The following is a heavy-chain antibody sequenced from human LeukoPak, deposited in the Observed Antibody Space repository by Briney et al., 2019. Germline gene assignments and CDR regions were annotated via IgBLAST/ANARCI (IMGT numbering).Heavy chain of an antibody. V-gene: IGHV3-11*03. CDR2: ISSSSSYI. CDR3: ARHSSGYYYFDY. J-gene: IGHJ4*02. Sequence: GGSLRLSCAASGFTFSDYYMRWIRQAPGKGLEWVSYISSSSSYIYYADSVKGRFTISRDNAKNSLYLRMNSLRAEDTAVYYCARHSSGYYYFDYWGQGTLVTVSS. D-gene: IGHD3-22*01. CDR1: GFTFSDYY.